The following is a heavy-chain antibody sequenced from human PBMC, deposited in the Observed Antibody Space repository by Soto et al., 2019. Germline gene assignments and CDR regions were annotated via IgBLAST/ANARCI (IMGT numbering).Heavy chain of an antibody. CDR2: IWYDGINK. CDR1: GFTFSSYG. J-gene: IGHJ6*01. Sequence: GGSLRLSCAASGFTFSSYGMHWVRQAPGKGLEWVAVIWYDGINKYYADSVKGRFTISRDNSKNTLYLQMNSLRAEDTAVYYWARARYDFWSGYSSTPDYYYYYGMAVWGRGTTVTVYS. V-gene: IGHV3-33*01. CDR3: ARARYDFWSGYSSTPDYYYYYGMAV. D-gene: IGHD3-3*01.